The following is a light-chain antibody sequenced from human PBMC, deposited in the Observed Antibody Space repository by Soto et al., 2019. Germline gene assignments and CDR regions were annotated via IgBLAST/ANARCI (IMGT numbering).Light chain of an antibody. J-gene: IGLJ2*01. CDR3: QSYDSGLSVV. CDR2: GNI. V-gene: IGLV1-40*01. CDR1: SSNIGAGYD. Sequence: QSVLTQPPSVSVAPGQRVTISCTGSSSNIGAGYDVHWYQQLPGTAPKLLIYGNINRPSGVPDRFSGSKSGTSASLAITGLQAEDEADYYCQSYDSGLSVVFGGGTKLTVL.